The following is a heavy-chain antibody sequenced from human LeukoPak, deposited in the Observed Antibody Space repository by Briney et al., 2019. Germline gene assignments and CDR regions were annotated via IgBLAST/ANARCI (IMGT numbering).Heavy chain of an antibody. Sequence: GESLQISCKGSGYSFSNYWIAWVRQMPGKGLEWMGIISPTDSDTRYSPSFQGQVTISADTPFSTAYLQWSSLQASDTAIYYCTRQDYSYYVMDVWGQGTTVTVSS. CDR2: ISPTDSDT. V-gene: IGHV5-51*01. CDR1: GYSFSNYW. J-gene: IGHJ6*02. CDR3: TRQDYSYYVMDV.